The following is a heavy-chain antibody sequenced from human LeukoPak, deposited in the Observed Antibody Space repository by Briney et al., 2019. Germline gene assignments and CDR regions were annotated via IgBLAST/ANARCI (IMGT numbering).Heavy chain of an antibody. V-gene: IGHV4-61*02. J-gene: IGHJ5*02. CDR2: MYSSVST. CDR1: GGSISSGGHY. Sequence: SETLSLTCTVTGGSISSGGHYWSWIRQPAGKGLEFIGRMYSSVSTNYNPSLESRVTISFDESKNQFFLKLRSVTAADTAVYYCAREVAVSGVVIPTWFDPWAREPWSPSPQ. D-gene: IGHD3-3*01. CDR3: AREVAVSGVVIPTWFDP.